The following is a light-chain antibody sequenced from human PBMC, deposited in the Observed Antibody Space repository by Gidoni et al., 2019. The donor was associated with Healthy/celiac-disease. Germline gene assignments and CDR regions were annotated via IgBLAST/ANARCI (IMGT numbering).Light chain of an antibody. J-gene: IGKJ1*01. Sequence: DIVMTQSPLSLPVTPGEPASISCRSSQSLLHSNGYNYFDWYLQNPGQSPQLLIYLGSNRASGVPDRFSGSGSGKDFTLKISRVEAEDVGVYYCMQALQTPWTFGQGTKVEIK. CDR2: LGS. CDR3: MQALQTPWT. CDR1: QSLLHSNGYNY. V-gene: IGKV2-28*01.